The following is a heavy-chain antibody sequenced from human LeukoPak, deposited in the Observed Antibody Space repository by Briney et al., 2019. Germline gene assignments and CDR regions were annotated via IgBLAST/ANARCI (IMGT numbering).Heavy chain of an antibody. D-gene: IGHD3-3*01. CDR3: ARVRATLFGVAMDYMDV. V-gene: IGHV4-59*08. CDR1: GGSISSYY. J-gene: IGHJ6*03. Sequence: PSEALSLTCTVSGGSISSYYWSWIRQPPGKGLEWIGYIYYSGSTNYNPSIKSRVTISVDTSKNQLSLKLSSVTAADTAVYYCARVRATLFGVAMDYMDVWGKGTTVTVSS. CDR2: IYYSGST.